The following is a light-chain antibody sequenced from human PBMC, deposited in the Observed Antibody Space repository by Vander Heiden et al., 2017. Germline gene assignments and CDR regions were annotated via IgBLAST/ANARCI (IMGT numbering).Light chain of an antibody. CDR1: LNINSY. J-gene: IGKJ1*01. Sequence: IQVTQSPSSLSASVGDRVTITCRASLNINSYLNWYQLKPGRAPKLLIYDTSSLQSGVPSRFSGSGSGTDFSLTISSLQPEDSSTYYCQQTYTTPRTFGQGTKVEIK. CDR3: QQTYTTPRT. CDR2: DTS. V-gene: IGKV1-39*01.